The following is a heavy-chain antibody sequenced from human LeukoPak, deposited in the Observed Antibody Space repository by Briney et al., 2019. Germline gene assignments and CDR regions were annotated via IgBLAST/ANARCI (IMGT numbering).Heavy chain of an antibody. CDR2: ISASDPST. J-gene: IGHJ6*02. Sequence: PGGSLRLSCAASGFTFSISTMNWVRQAPGKGLEWVSGISASDPSTYYADSVKGRFTISRDNSKNTLYLQMNSLRAEDTAVYYCASRGNSGSYSGYYYGMDVWGQGTTVTVSS. CDR3: ASRGNSGSYSGYYYGMDV. CDR1: GFTFSIST. D-gene: IGHD1-26*01. V-gene: IGHV3-23*01.